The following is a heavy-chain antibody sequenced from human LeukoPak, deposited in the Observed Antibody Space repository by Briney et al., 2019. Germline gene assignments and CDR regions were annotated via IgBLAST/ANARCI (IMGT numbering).Heavy chain of an antibody. J-gene: IGHJ4*02. Sequence: ASVKVSCKASGYTFTSYYMHWVRQAPGQGLEWMGIINPSGGSTSYAQKFQGRVTMARDTSTSTVYMELSSLRSEDTAVYYCARDQFGVAAAGNPHSFDYWGQGTLVTVSS. D-gene: IGHD6-13*01. CDR1: GYTFTSYY. V-gene: IGHV1-46*01. CDR3: ARDQFGVAAAGNPHSFDY. CDR2: INPSGGST.